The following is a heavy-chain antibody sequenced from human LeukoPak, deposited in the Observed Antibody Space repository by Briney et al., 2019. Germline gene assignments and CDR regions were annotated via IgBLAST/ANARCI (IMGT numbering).Heavy chain of an antibody. J-gene: IGHJ4*02. D-gene: IGHD5-18*01. CDR1: GFSLGTARVG. V-gene: IGHV2-5*02. Sequence: SGPTLLNSTPPLTLTCTFSGFSLGTARVGVGWIRQPPVKALEWLQLIHWDNDKRYRTSQQSRLTITKDTSKNQVVLTMTNMDPVDTATYYCAQGDTARGHLFDYWGQGTLVTVSS. CDR2: IHWDNDK. CDR3: AQGDTARGHLFDY.